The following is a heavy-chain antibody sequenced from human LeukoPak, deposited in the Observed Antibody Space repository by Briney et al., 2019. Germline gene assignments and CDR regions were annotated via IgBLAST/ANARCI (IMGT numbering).Heavy chain of an antibody. CDR3: ASQYYYDSSGYHMDY. V-gene: IGHV4-30-2*01. J-gene: IGHJ4*02. D-gene: IGHD3-22*01. Sequence: SETLSLTCAVSGGSISSGGYSWSWIRQPPGKGLEWIGYIYHSGSTYYNPSLKSRVTISVDRSKNQFSLKLSSVTAADTAVYYCASQYYYDSSGYHMDYWGRGTLVTVSS. CDR1: GGSISSGGYS. CDR2: IYHSGST.